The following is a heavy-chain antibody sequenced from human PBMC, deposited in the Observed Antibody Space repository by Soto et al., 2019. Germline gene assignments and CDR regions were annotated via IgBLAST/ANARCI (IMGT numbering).Heavy chain of an antibody. CDR1: GGSISISSYR. CDR2: VYSSGST. V-gene: IGHV4-39*01. Sequence: SETLSLTCTVPGGSISISSYRWVWIRQPPGKGLEWIGNVYSSGSTYYTPSLKSRVTMSVDTSKNQFSLKLSSVTAADTAVYYCARQRWPLGRSGYIFRSGWFDPWGQGTLVTVSS. J-gene: IGHJ5*02. D-gene: IGHD3-3*01. CDR3: ARQRWPLGRSGYIFRSGWFDP.